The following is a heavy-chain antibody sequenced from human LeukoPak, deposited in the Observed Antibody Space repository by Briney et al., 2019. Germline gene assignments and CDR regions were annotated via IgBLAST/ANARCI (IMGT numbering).Heavy chain of an antibody. D-gene: IGHD3-22*01. CDR1: GGSISSSTYY. Sequence: SETLSLTCTVSGGSISSSTYYWGWIRQPPGKGLEWIGSIHYGGSTYYNPSLKSRVTISVDTSKNQFSLKLSSVTAADTAVYYCARASIDSPGAYYYYMDVWGKGTTVTVSS. V-gene: IGHV4-39*07. CDR3: ARASIDSPGAYYYYMDV. CDR2: IHYGGST. J-gene: IGHJ6*03.